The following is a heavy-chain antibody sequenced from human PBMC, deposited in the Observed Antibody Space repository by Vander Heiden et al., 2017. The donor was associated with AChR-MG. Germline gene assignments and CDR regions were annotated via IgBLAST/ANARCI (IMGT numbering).Heavy chain of an antibody. Sequence: EVQLVESGGGVVKPGGSLRLSCAASGSTLGDYAMHWVRQAPGKGLEWVSFISRNSSSTYYADSVMGRFTISRDNGKNSLDLQMNSLRAEDTALYYCAKDIYYYDGGGSDMDVWGHGTKVTVSS. CDR1: GSTLGDYA. D-gene: IGHD3-22*01. J-gene: IGHJ6*02. V-gene: IGHV3-43*02. CDR2: ISRNSSST. CDR3: AKDIYYYDGGGSDMDV.